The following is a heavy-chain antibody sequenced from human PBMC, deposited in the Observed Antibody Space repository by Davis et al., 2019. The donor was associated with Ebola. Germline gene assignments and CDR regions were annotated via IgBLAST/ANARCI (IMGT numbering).Heavy chain of an antibody. D-gene: IGHD3-9*01. V-gene: IGHV4-59*12. Sequence: SETLSLTCTVSGGSTSSYYWSWIRQPPGKGLEWIGYIYYSGSTNYNPSLKSRVTISVDTSKNQFSLKLSSVTAADTAVYYCTGATGRQDRDWPYFDYWGQGTLVTVSS. CDR1: GGSTSSYY. J-gene: IGHJ4*02. CDR3: TGATGRQDRDWPYFDY. CDR2: IYYSGST.